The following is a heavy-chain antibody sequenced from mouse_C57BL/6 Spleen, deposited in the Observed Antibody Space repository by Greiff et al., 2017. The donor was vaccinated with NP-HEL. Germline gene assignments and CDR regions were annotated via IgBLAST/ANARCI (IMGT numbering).Heavy chain of an antibody. CDR2: ISDGGSYT. D-gene: IGHD2-4*01. J-gene: IGHJ3*01. CDR3: ARAPIYYDYPWFAY. V-gene: IGHV5-4*03. CDR1: GFTFSSYA. Sequence: EVKLVESGGGLVKPGGSLKLSCAASGFTFSSYAMSWVRQTPEKRLEWVATISDGGSYTYYPDNVKGRFTISRDNAKNNLYLQMSHLKSEDTAMYYCARAPIYYDYPWFAYWGQGTLVTVSA.